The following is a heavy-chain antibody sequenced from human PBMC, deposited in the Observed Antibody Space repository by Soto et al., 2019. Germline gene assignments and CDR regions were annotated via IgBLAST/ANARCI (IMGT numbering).Heavy chain of an antibody. CDR3: ARVAVEHYYGDFKD. CDR2: IGRRGDTI. CDR1: GFNFNNFE. J-gene: IGHJ4*02. V-gene: IGHV3-48*03. D-gene: IGHD4-17*01. Sequence: EVQLVESGGGLVRPGGSLRLSCAASGFNFNNFEMSWVRQAPGKGLEWISYIGRRGDTIYYADSVKGRFTISRDNAKKSLYLQMNSLRAEDTAVYYCARVAVEHYYGDFKDWGQGTLVTVSS.